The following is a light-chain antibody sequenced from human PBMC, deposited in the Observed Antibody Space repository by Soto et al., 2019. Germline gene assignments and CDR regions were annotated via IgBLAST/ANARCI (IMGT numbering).Light chain of an antibody. J-gene: IGKJ2*02. Sequence: DIQLTQSPATLSASVGDRVTITCRASQNINSWLAWYQQRPGIAPKLLIYDASRLNTGVPSRFSGSGSGTEFTLTISSLQPDGFAADSCQQYDSYPCTFGQGTKLEIK. CDR2: DAS. CDR3: QQYDSYPCT. CDR1: QNINSW. V-gene: IGKV1-5*01.